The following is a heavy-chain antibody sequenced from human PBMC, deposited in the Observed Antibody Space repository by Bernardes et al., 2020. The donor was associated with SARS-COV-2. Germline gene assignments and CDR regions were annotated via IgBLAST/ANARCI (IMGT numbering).Heavy chain of an antibody. V-gene: IGHV3-23*01. Sequence: GGSLRLSCAASGFTFSSYAMSWVRQAPGKGLEWVSVISGSGGSTYYADSVKGRFTISRDNSKNTLYLQMNSLRADDTAVYYCAKEIKSYDILTGFDYWGQGTLVTVSS. CDR1: GFTFSSYA. CDR2: ISGSGGST. D-gene: IGHD3-9*01. CDR3: AKEIKSYDILTGFDY. J-gene: IGHJ4*02.